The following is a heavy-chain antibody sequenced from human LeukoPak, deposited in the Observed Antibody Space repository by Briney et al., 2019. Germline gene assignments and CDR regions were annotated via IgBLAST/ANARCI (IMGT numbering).Heavy chain of an antibody. Sequence: PGGPLRLSCAASEFTFSRDAMSWVRQAPGKGLEWVSAISGSGGSTYYADSVKGRFTISRDNSKNTLYLQMNSLRAEDTAVYYCAKDPVVGARGWFDPWGQGTLVTVSS. V-gene: IGHV3-23*01. CDR2: ISGSGGST. CDR1: EFTFSRDA. J-gene: IGHJ5*02. CDR3: AKDPVVGARGWFDP. D-gene: IGHD1-26*01.